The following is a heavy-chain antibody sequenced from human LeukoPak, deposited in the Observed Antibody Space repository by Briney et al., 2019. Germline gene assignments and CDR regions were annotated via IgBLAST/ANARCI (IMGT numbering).Heavy chain of an antibody. CDR1: GFTFSSYS. CDR2: ISGSGGST. D-gene: IGHD5-18*01. CDR3: AKVRRGYSYGDFDY. Sequence: GGSLRLSCAASGFTFSSYSMNWVSQAPGKGLEWVSAISGSGGSTYYADSVKGRFTISRDNSKNTLYLQMNSLRAEDTAVYYCAKVRRGYSYGDFDYWGQGTLVTVSS. J-gene: IGHJ4*02. V-gene: IGHV3-23*01.